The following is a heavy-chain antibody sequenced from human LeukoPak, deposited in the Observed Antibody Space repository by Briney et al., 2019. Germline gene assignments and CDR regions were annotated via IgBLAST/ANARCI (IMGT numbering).Heavy chain of an antibody. CDR1: GGSISSSAYY. CDR3: ARDSLGILTGPRLTDY. Sequence: SETLSLTCTVSGGSISSSAYYWGWVRQPPGKGLEWIGSIHYSGNTYHNPSLKSRVTISIDTSKNQFSLKLSSVTAADTAVYYCARDSLGILTGPRLTDYWGQGTLVTVSS. CDR2: IHYSGNT. D-gene: IGHD3-9*01. V-gene: IGHV4-39*07. J-gene: IGHJ4*02.